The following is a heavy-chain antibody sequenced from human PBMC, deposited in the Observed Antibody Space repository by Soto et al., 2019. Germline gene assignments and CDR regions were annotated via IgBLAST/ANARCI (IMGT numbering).Heavy chain of an antibody. J-gene: IGHJ4*02. CDR3: ARATLSSVGKPINYFDY. V-gene: IGHV3-48*01. D-gene: IGHD1-26*01. Sequence: PWGSLRLSCEASGFTFSSYSINWVPPPPVNWLEWVSYISSSSSTIYYADSVKGRFTISRDNAKNSLYLQMNSLRAEDTAVYYCARATLSSVGKPINYFDYWGQGTLVTVSS. CDR1: GFTFSSYS. CDR2: ISSSSSTI.